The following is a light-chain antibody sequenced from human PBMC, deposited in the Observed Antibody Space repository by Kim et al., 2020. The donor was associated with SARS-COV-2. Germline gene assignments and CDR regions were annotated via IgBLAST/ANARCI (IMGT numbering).Light chain of an antibody. CDR1: SGSVASNN. CDR2: EDN. V-gene: IGLV6-57*01. Sequence: GNTVTISCTSSSGSVASNNGQWYQQRPGSSPTTLIYEDNQKPAGVPYRFSGSIDSSSNSASLTISGLKIEDEADYYCQSHDASYQVFGGGTQLTVL. CDR3: QSHDASYQV. J-gene: IGLJ3*02.